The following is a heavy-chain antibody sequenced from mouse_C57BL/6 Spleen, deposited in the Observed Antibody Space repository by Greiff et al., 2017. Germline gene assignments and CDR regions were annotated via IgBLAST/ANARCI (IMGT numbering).Heavy chain of an antibody. V-gene: IGHV15-2*01. CDR1: DSEVFPIAY. CDR2: ILPSIGRT. Sequence: VKLQESGSELRSPGSSVKLSCKDFDSEVFPIAYMSWVRQKPGHGFEWIGGILPSIGRTIYGEKFEDKATLDADTLSNTAYLELNSLTSEDSAIYYCARDSNYLGAMDYWGQGTSVTVSS. J-gene: IGHJ4*01. CDR3: ARDSNYLGAMDY. D-gene: IGHD2-5*01.